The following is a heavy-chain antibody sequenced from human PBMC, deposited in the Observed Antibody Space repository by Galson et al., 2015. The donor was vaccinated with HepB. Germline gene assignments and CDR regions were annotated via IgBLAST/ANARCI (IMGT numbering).Heavy chain of an antibody. D-gene: IGHD2-2*02. V-gene: IGHV5-51*03. CDR1: GYSFTTSW. Sequence: QSGAEVKEPGKSLKISFKASGYSFTTSWIGCVRQMPGEGLEGMAIIYPGDSDTRYSPSFQGQITISADKSINTAYLQWSRLQASDPAMYYCVSPPLYTPMDYWGQGTQVPLPS. CDR3: VSPPLYTPMDY. J-gene: IGHJ4*02. CDR2: IYPGDSDT.